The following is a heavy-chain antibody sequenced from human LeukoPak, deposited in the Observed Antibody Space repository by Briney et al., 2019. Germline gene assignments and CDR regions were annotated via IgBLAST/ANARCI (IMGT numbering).Heavy chain of an antibody. CDR3: AKTAGWPYYFDY. CDR1: GFTVSSNY. J-gene: IGHJ4*02. CDR2: IYSGGST. D-gene: IGHD5-24*01. Sequence: GSLRLSCAASGFTVSSNYMSWVRQAPGEGLEWVSAIYSGGSTYYADSVKGRFTISRDNSKNTLYLQMNSLRAEDTAVYYCAKTAGWPYYFDYWGQGTLVTVSS. V-gene: IGHV3-53*01.